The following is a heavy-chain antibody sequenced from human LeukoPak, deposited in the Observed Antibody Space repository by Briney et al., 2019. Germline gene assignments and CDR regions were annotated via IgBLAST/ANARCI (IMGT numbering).Heavy chain of an antibody. Sequence: GGSLRLSCAASGFTFSSYEMNWVRQAPGKGLEWISYISRSGSTIYYADSVKGRFTISRDSARNSLYLQMHSLRAEDTAFYYCARVNGYDSIGYYFDYWGQGTLVTVSS. CDR2: ISRSGSTI. V-gene: IGHV3-48*03. D-gene: IGHD5-12*01. CDR3: ARVNGYDSIGYYFDY. J-gene: IGHJ4*02. CDR1: GFTFSSYE.